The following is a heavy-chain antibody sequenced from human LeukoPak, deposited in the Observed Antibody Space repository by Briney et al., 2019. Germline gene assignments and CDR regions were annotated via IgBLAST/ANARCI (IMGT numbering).Heavy chain of an antibody. CDR3: ARDAAGYYFDY. V-gene: IGHV6-1*01. Sequence: SQTLSLTCAISGXSVSSNSFIWNWIRQSPSRGLEWLGRTYYRSKWYNDYAVSVKSRITINPDTSKNQFSLQLSSVTPVDTAVYYCARDAAGYYFDYWGQGTLVTVSS. CDR1: GXSVSSNSFI. CDR2: TYYRSKWYN. J-gene: IGHJ4*02. D-gene: IGHD3-10*01.